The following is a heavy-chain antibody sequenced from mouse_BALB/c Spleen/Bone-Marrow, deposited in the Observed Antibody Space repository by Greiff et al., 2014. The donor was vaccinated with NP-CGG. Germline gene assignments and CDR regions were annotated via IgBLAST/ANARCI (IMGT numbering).Heavy chain of an antibody. CDR2: IDPETGGT. Sequence: QVQLQQSGAELVRPGASVTLSCKASGYTFTDYEMHWVKQTPVHGLEWIGAIDPETGGTAYNQKFKGKATLTADKSSSTAYMELRSLTSEDSAVYYRTRRTGDPYWGQGTLVTVSA. CDR3: TRRTGDPY. J-gene: IGHJ3*01. CDR1: GYTFTDYE. D-gene: IGHD4-1*01. V-gene: IGHV1-15*01.